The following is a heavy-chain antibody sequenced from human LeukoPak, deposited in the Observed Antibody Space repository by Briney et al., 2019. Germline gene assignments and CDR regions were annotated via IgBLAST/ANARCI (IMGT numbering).Heavy chain of an antibody. CDR3: ARDGYYGSGSYYNGNFDY. CDR2: ISGSGGST. Sequence: GGSLRLSCAASGFTFSSYAMSWVRQAPGKGLEWVSAISGSGGSTYYADSVKGRFTISRDNSKNTLYLQMNSLRAEDTAVYYCARDGYYGSGSYYNGNFDYWGQGTLVTVSS. V-gene: IGHV3-23*01. J-gene: IGHJ4*02. CDR1: GFTFSSYA. D-gene: IGHD3-10*01.